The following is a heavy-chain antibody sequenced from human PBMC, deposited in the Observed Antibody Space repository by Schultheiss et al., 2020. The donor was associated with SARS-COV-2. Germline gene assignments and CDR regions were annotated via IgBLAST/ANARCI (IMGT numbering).Heavy chain of an antibody. J-gene: IGHJ6*02. CDR1: GESISSTNW. CDR2: IYHSGST. D-gene: IGHD4-17*01. Sequence: SETLSLTCVVSGESISSTNWWSWVRQPPGKGLEWIGEIYHSGSTNYNPSLKSRVTISVDTSKNQFSLKLSSVTAADTAVYYCARAPDYGDYVRDYYYYYGMDVWGQGTTVTVSS. CDR3: ARAPDYGDYVRDYYYYYGMDV. V-gene: IGHV4-4*02.